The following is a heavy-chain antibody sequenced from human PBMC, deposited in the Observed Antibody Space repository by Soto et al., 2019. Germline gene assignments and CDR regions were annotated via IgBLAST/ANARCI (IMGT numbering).Heavy chain of an antibody. CDR2: ISIGSGSI. CDR3: VRDDRWAFDF. J-gene: IGHJ3*01. D-gene: IGHD3-22*01. V-gene: IGHV3-48*02. CDR1: GFSFSNYA. Sequence: EVQLVESGGGLVQPGGSRRVSCVASGFSFSNYAMNWVRQAPGQGLEWVSYISIGSGSIFYADSVKGRFTISRDDAKNSLYMQMNTLRDEDTAVYYCVRDDRWAFDFWGQGTMVTVSS.